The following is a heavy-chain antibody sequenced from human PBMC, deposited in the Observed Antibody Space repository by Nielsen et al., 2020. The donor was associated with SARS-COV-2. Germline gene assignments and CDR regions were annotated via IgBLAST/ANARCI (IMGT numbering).Heavy chain of an antibody. D-gene: IGHD5-18*01. CDR3: ARRAYSYGYYYYYYGMDV. V-gene: IGHV4-34*01. Sequence: WIRQPPGKGLEWIGEINHSGSTNYNPSLKSRVTISVDTSKNQFSLKLSSVTAADTAVYYCARRAYSYGYYYYYYGMDVWGQGTTVTVSS. CDR2: INHSGST. J-gene: IGHJ6*02.